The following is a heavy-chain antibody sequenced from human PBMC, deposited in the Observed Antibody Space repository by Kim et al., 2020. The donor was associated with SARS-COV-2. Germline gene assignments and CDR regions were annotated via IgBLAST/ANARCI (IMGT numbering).Heavy chain of an antibody. CDR2: K. CDR3: AREDRVMVYDV. V-gene: IGHV3-30*07. D-gene: IGHD2-8*01. J-gene: IGHJ6*02. Sequence: KYYADSVQGLFTISRDKSKNTLYLQRNSLRAEDTAVYYCAREDRVMVYDVWGQGTTVTVSS.